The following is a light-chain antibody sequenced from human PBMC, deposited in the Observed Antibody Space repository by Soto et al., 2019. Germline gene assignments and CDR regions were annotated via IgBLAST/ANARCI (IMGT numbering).Light chain of an antibody. CDR1: ENVRPF. Sequence: EVVLTQSPATLSLSPGKRATLSCRASENVRPFVDWYQQKPGQAPRLLIHGASNRATGIPARFSGSVSGTDFTLTISNLEPEDFAVYYCQQHSHWPPWTFGQGTRVEI. CDR3: QQHSHWPPWT. V-gene: IGKV3-11*01. CDR2: GAS. J-gene: IGKJ1*01.